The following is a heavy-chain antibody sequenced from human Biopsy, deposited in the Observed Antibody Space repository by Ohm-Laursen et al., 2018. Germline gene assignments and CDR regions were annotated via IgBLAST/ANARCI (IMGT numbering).Heavy chain of an antibody. CDR2: IYTSGSP. Sequence: SDTLSLTCTVSGDSINNYYWSWIRQPAGKGLEWIGRIYTSGSPNYNLSLESRVTMSVDTSKNQFSLNLRSVTAADTAVYYCARVGVGAPSIDYFDSWGQGALVTVSS. V-gene: IGHV4-4*07. CDR1: GDSINNYY. CDR3: ARVGVGAPSIDYFDS. J-gene: IGHJ4*02. D-gene: IGHD1-26*01.